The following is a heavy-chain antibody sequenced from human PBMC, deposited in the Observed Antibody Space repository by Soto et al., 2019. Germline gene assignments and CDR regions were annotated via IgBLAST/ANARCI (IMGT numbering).Heavy chain of an antibody. D-gene: IGHD3-3*01. CDR1: GGSISSSSYY. J-gene: IGHJ4*02. Sequence: QLQLQESGPGLVKPSESLSLTCTVSGGSISSSSYYWGWIRQPPGKGLEWIGSIYYSGSTYYNPSIKARVTFSLDTSKKHFFLKLSAVPAADSAVYFCSRHLRRITISHGWGQGTLVTVSS. V-gene: IGHV4-39*01. CDR3: SRHLRRITISHG. CDR2: IYYSGST.